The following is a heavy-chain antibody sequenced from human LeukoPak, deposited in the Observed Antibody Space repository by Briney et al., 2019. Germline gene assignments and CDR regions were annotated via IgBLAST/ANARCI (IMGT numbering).Heavy chain of an antibody. Sequence: PSETLSLTCTVSGGSISSSSYYWGWIRQPPGKGLEWIGSIYYSGSTYYNPSLKSRVTISVDTSKNQFSLKLSSVTAADTAVYYCASLRGSYRPLYRPSYYFDYWGQGTLVTVSS. J-gene: IGHJ4*02. D-gene: IGHD3-16*02. V-gene: IGHV4-39*07. CDR3: ASLRGSYRPLYRPSYYFDY. CDR2: IYYSGST. CDR1: GGSISSSSYY.